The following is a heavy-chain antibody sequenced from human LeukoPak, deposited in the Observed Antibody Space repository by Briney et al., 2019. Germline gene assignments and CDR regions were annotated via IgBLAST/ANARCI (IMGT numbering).Heavy chain of an antibody. CDR1: GGSISSYY. CDR3: ARGRGGAINWFDP. D-gene: IGHD3-10*01. V-gene: IGHV4-59*08. CDR2: IYYSGST. Sequence: SETLSLTCTVSGGSISSYYWSWIRQPPGKGLEWIGYIYYSGSTSYNPSLKSRVTISVDTSKNQFSLKLSSVTAADTAVYYCARGRGGAINWFDPWGQGTLVTVSS. J-gene: IGHJ5*02.